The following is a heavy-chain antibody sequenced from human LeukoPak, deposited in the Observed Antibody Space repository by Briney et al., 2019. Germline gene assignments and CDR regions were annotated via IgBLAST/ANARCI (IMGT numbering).Heavy chain of an antibody. Sequence: SETLSLTCTVSGGSISSYYWSWIRQPPGKGLEWIGYIYYSGSTNYNPSLKSRVTISVDTSKNQFSLKLSSVTAADTAVYYCARTQGYCSSTSCSGGAFDIWGQGTMVTVSS. CDR1: GGSISSYY. CDR3: ARTQGYCSSTSCSGGAFDI. CDR2: IYYSGST. V-gene: IGHV4-59*08. D-gene: IGHD2-2*01. J-gene: IGHJ3*02.